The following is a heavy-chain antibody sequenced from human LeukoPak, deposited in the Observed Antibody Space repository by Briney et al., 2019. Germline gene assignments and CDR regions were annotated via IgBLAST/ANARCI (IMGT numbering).Heavy chain of an antibody. J-gene: IGHJ4*02. CDR2: IYHSGST. CDR1: GYSISSGYY. CDR3: ATDSSSYPGGDY. V-gene: IGHV4-38-2*01. D-gene: IGHD6-13*01. Sequence: SETLSLTCAVSGYSISSGYYWGWIRQPPGKGLEWIGSIYHSGSTYYNPSLKSRVTISVDTSKNQFSLKLSSVTAADTAGYYCATDSSSYPGGDYWGQGTLVTVSS.